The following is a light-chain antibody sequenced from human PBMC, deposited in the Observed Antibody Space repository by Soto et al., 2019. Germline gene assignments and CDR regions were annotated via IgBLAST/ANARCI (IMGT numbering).Light chain of an antibody. V-gene: IGKV4-1*01. CDR1: QSVLSSSNNKNY. J-gene: IGKJ2*01. CDR3: QQYYSAPYT. CDR2: SAS. Sequence: DIVMTQSPDSLVVSLGERATISCRSSQSVLSSSNNKNYLTWYQHKPGQPPKLLIYSASTRESGVPDRFSGSGSGTDFTLTISSLQAEDGAVYYCQQYYSAPYTFGQGPKLEI.